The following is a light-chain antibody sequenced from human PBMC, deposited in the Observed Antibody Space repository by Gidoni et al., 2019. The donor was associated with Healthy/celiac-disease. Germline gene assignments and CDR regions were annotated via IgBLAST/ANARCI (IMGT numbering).Light chain of an antibody. J-gene: IGKJ2*01. V-gene: IGKV3-20*01. CDR3: QQYGSSPMYT. Sequence: VLTHSPVTLSLSPGERATLSCRASQSVSSSYLVWYQQKPGQAPSLLIYGASSRANGSPDRFSGSGSGTDFTIIISRMEPEDFAVYYCQQYGSSPMYTFGQGTKLEIK. CDR2: GAS. CDR1: QSVSSSY.